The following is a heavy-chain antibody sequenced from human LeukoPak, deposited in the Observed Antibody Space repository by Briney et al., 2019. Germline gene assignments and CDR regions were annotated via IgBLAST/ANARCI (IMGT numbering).Heavy chain of an antibody. Sequence: SETLSRTCTVSGGSISSSSYYWGWIRQPPGKGLEWIGSIYYSGSTYYNPSLKSRVTISVDTSKNQFSLKLSSVTAADTAVYYCARALSGSYEHYFDYWGQGTLVTVSS. CDR1: GGSISSSSYY. V-gene: IGHV4-39*07. J-gene: IGHJ4*02. CDR3: ARALSGSYEHYFDY. D-gene: IGHD1-26*01. CDR2: IYYSGST.